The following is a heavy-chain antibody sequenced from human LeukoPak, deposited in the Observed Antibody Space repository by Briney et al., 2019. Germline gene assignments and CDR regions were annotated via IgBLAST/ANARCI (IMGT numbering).Heavy chain of an antibody. CDR1: GVTLSSFA. V-gene: IGHV3-23*01. J-gene: IGHJ4*02. CDR3: ARPFNDFWSGYYVY. D-gene: IGHD3-3*01. Sequence: GGSLRLSCAASGVTLSSFAMSWVRQAPGKGLEWVSAISGSGGSTYYADSVKGRFTISRDNSKNTLYLQVNSLRAEDTAVYYCARPFNDFWSGYYVYWGQGTLVTVSS. CDR2: ISGSGGST.